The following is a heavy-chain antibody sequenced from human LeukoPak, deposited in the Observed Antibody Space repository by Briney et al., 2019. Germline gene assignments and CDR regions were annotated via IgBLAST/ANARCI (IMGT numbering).Heavy chain of an antibody. Sequence: GGSLRLSCAASEFPFNGYWMSWVRQAPGKGLECVANINQDGSEKYYVDSVRGRFTISRDNAKNSLYLQMNGLRAEDTAVYYCARLGRWTQLWSYGIWGRGTLVTVSS. D-gene: IGHD5-18*01. J-gene: IGHJ4*02. CDR3: ARLGRWTQLWSYGI. CDR1: EFPFNGYW. V-gene: IGHV3-7*01. CDR2: INQDGSEK.